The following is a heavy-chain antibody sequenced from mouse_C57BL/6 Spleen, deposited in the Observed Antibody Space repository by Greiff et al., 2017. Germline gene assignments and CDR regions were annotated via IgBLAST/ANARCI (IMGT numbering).Heavy chain of an antibody. J-gene: IGHJ2*01. V-gene: IGHV1-18*01. CDR1: GYTFTDYN. Sequence: VQLKESGPELVKPGASVKIPCKASGYTFTDYNMDWVKQSHGKSLEWIGDINPNNGGTIYNQKFKGKATLTVDKSSSTAYMELRSLTSEDTAVYYCGRSSSYYFDYWGQGTTLTVSS. CDR3: GRSSSYYFDY. CDR2: INPNNGGT.